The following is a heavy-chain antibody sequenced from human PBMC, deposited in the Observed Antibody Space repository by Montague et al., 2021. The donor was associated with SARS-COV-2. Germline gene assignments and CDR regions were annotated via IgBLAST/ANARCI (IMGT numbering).Heavy chain of an antibody. J-gene: IGHJ4*02. CDR1: GFSLNTSGMC. V-gene: IGHV2-70*01. CDR3: ARSYGDYRDSYFDY. Sequence: PALVKPTQTLTLTCTFSGFSLNTSGMCVSWIRQPPGKALEWLALXDWDEDQYYSTSLKTRPTISKDTSKNQVVLTMTNMDPIDTATYYCARSYGDYRDSYFDYWGQGTLVTVSS. CDR2: XDWDEDQ. D-gene: IGHD4-17*01.